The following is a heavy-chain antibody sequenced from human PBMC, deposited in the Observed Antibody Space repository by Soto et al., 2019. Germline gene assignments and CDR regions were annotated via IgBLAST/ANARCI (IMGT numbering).Heavy chain of an antibody. CDR3: ARDRIAGSKYYDGMDV. CDR2: IIPIFGTE. V-gene: IGHV1-69*01. Sequence: QVQLVQSGAEVKKPGSSVRVSCKASGGTFSSYAISWVRQAPGQGLEWMGGIIPIFGTENYAQKFQGRVTITADESTITAYMELSSLRSEDTAVYYCARDRIAGSKYYDGMDVWGQGTTVTVSS. D-gene: IGHD6-13*01. CDR1: GGTFSSYA. J-gene: IGHJ6*02.